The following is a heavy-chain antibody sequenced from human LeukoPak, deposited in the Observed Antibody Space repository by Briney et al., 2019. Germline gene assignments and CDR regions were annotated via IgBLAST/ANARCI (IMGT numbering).Heavy chain of an antibody. V-gene: IGHV1-46*01. D-gene: IGHD4-17*01. Sequence: ASVKVSCKASGYTFTTYYMHWVRQATGQGLEWMGVVNPSGGGTSYSQMFQGRLTMTRDMSTSTVYMELSSLRSEDTAVYYCARDVGGDTLGGFHYWGQGTLVTVSS. J-gene: IGHJ4*02. CDR2: VNPSGGGT. CDR3: ARDVGGDTLGGFHY. CDR1: GYTFTTYY.